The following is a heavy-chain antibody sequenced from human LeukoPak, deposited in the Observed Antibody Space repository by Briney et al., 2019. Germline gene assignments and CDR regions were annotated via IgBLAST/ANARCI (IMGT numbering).Heavy chain of an antibody. CDR2: INHSGST. Sequence: SETLSLTCAVYGGSFSGYYWSWIRQPPGKGLEWIGEINHSGSTNYNPSLKSRVTISVDTSKNQFSLKLSSVTAADTAVYFCARGPLTYCGGDCYSSLDYWGRGTLVTVSS. CDR3: ARGPLTYCGGDCYSSLDY. J-gene: IGHJ4*02. D-gene: IGHD2-21*02. CDR1: GGSFSGYY. V-gene: IGHV4-34*01.